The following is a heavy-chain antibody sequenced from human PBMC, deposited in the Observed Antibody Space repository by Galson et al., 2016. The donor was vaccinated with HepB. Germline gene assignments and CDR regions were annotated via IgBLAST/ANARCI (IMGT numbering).Heavy chain of an antibody. V-gene: IGHV4-39*07. CDR2: VFYGGNT. Sequence: LSLTCTVSGDSINSVNDYWGWVRQPPGKGLEWVATVFYGGNTYSNPSLKSRLTVSIHAPKNQFSLRLSSVTAAATALYYCRKVGTNSWHNNWFGPWGQGILVTVSS. CDR1: GDSINSVNDY. J-gene: IGHJ5*02. CDR3: RKVGTNSWHNNWFGP. D-gene: IGHD2-21*02.